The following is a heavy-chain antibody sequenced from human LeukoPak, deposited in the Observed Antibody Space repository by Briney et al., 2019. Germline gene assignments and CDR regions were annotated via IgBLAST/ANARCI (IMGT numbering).Heavy chain of an antibody. D-gene: IGHD2/OR15-2a*01. Sequence: ASVKGSCKAFGYTFTGHYMNWVRQAPGQGLEWMGWINPKNGATNYAQKFQVRVTMTTDTSISTVYMEVTRLTSDDTAVYYCAKMTSMSDYFMDHWGQGALVTVSS. J-gene: IGHJ4*02. V-gene: IGHV1-2*02. CDR3: AKMTSMSDYFMDH. CDR1: GYTFTGHY. CDR2: INPKNGAT.